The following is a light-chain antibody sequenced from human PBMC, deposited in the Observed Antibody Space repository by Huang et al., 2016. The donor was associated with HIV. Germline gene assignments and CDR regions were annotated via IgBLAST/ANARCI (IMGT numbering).Light chain of an antibody. CDR3: QQYENLLT. CDR2: DAS. Sequence: DIQMTQSPSSLSACGGERITINSKASQDISNNVNWYQQQPGKAPNLLVYDASNLETGVPSRFSGSGSGTDFTFTINSLQPEDFATYYCQQYENLLTFGPGTKVDI. V-gene: IGKV1-33*01. J-gene: IGKJ3*01. CDR1: QDISNN.